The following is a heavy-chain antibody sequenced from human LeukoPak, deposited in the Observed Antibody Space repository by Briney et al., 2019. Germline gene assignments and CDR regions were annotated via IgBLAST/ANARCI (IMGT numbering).Heavy chain of an antibody. J-gene: IGHJ4*02. Sequence: SETLSLTCTVSGGSISSGGYYWSWIRQHPGKGLEWIGYIYYGGSTYYNPSLKSRVTISVDTSKNQFSLKLSSVTAADTAVYYCARHGSHRRDDYNLVFDSWGQGALVTVSS. CDR1: GGSISSGGYY. D-gene: IGHD5-24*01. V-gene: IGHV4-31*03. CDR3: ARHGSHRRDDYNLVFDS. CDR2: IYYGGST.